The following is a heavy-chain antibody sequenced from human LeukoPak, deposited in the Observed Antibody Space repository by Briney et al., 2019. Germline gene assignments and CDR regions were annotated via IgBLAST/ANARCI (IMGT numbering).Heavy chain of an antibody. D-gene: IGHD3-22*01. V-gene: IGHV3-33*01. CDR2: IWYDGSNK. J-gene: IGHJ3*02. CDR3: ARERRDYYDRGSDAFDI. Sequence: GGSLRLSCAASGFTFSSYGMHWVRQAPGKGLEWVAVIWYDGSNKYYADSVKGRFTISRDNSKNTLYLQMNSLRAEDTAVYYCARERRDYYDRGSDAFDIWGQGTMVTVSS. CDR1: GFTFSSYG.